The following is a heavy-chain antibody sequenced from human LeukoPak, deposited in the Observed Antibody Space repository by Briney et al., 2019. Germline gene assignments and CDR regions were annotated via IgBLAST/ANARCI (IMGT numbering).Heavy chain of an antibody. CDR1: GGSISSYY. D-gene: IGHD1-14*01. Sequence: PSETLSLTCTVSGGSISSYYWSWIRQPPGKGLEWIGYIYYSGSTNYNPSLKSRVTISVDTSKNQFSPKLSSVTAADTAVYYCARDTTAAFFFDYWGQGTLVTVSS. CDR3: ARDTTAAFFFDY. V-gene: IGHV4-59*01. CDR2: IYYSGST. J-gene: IGHJ4*02.